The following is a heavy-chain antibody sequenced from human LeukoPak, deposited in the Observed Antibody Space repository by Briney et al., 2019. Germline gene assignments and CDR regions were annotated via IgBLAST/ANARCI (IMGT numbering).Heavy chain of an antibody. V-gene: IGHV4-59*01. Sequence: PSETLSLTCTISGGSISNYYWSWIRQSPGKGLEWIGNIYYSGSTNYNPSLKSRVTISVDTCKNQFSLKLSSVTAADTALYYCASSIMITFRGVVDNSWFGPWGQGTLVTVSS. J-gene: IGHJ5*02. D-gene: IGHD3-16*02. CDR3: ASSIMITFRGVVDNSWFGP. CDR1: GGSISNYY. CDR2: IYYSGST.